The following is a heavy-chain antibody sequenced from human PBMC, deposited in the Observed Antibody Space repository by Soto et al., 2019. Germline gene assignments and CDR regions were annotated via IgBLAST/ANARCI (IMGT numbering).Heavy chain of an antibody. V-gene: IGHV4-59*01. Sequence: SETLSLTCTVSGGSISSYYWSWIRQPPGKGLERIGYIYYSGSTNYNPSLKSRVTISVDTSKNQFSLKLSSVTAADTAVYYCARAEYSSSPWGYYYYYYGMDVWGQGTTVT. CDR2: IYYSGST. CDR1: GGSISSYY. D-gene: IGHD6-6*01. J-gene: IGHJ6*02. CDR3: ARAEYSSSPWGYYYYYYGMDV.